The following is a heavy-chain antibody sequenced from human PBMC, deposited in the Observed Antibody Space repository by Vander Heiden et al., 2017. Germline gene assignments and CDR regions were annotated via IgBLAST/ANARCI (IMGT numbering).Heavy chain of an antibody. V-gene: IGHV3-48*02. J-gene: IGHJ5*02. CDR3: ARGPPLFDP. CDR2: IGTSTSPI. CDR1: GFTFSSYS. Sequence: EVQLVESGGALVQPGGSLRLSCPASGFTFSSYSMNWVRQALGKGLEWVSYIGTSTSPIYYADSVKGRFTISRDNAKNSLYLQMDSLRDEDTAVYYCARGPPLFDPWGQGTLVTVSS.